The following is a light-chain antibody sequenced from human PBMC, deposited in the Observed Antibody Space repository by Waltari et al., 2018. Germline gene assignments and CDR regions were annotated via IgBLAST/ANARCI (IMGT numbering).Light chain of an antibody. V-gene: IGKV3-15*01. CDR1: QSVRTN. J-gene: IGKJ2*01. Sequence: EIVMTQSPVTLSVSPGERAALSCRPSQSVRTNVAWYQQRPGQTPRLLIYGTSTRATEIPARFSGSGSGTEFTLTISSLQSEDFAVYYCQQYNDWPYTFGQGTKLEIK. CDR3: QQYNDWPYT. CDR2: GTS.